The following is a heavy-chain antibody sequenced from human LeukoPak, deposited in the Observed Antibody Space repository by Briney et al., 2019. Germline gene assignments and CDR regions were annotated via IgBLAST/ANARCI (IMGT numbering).Heavy chain of an antibody. CDR2: IYFSGTT. V-gene: IGHV4-59*08. J-gene: IGHJ4*02. Sequence: SETLSLTCTVSGDSIRTYYWSWIRQPPGKRLEWIGYIYFSGTTNYNPSLKSRVTISVDTSKNQFSLRLSSVTAADTAVYYCARHGPLYDIWSAQFYFDYWGQGTVVTVSS. CDR3: ARHGPLYDIWSAQFYFDY. CDR1: GDSIRTYY. D-gene: IGHD3-3*01.